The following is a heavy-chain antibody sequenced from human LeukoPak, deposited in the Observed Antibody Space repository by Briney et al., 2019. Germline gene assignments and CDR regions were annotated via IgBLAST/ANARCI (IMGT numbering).Heavy chain of an antibody. CDR3: ARGSEGMPTEWLRDYPDAFDI. J-gene: IGHJ3*02. CDR2: IYYSGST. V-gene: IGHV4-31*03. CDR1: GGSISSGGYY. D-gene: IGHD4-17*01. Sequence: PSETLSLTCTASGGSISSGGYYWSWTRQHPGKGLEWIGYIYYSGSTYYNPSLKSRVTISVDTSKNQFSLKLSSVTAADTAVYYCARGSEGMPTEWLRDYPDAFDIWGQGTMVTVSS.